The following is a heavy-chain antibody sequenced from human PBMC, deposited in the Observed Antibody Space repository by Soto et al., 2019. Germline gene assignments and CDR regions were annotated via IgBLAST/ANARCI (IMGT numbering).Heavy chain of an antibody. CDR2: ISSSSSYI. CDR1: GFTFSSYS. CDR3: ARDPFYYDFWSGPIDLYVMDV. J-gene: IGHJ6*02. D-gene: IGHD3-3*01. V-gene: IGHV3-21*01. Sequence: PGGSLRLSCAASGFTFSSYSMNWVRQAPGKGLEWVSSISSSSSYIYYADSVKGRFTISRDNAKNSLYLQMNSLRAEDTAVYYCARDPFYYDFWSGPIDLYVMDVWGQGTTVTVSS.